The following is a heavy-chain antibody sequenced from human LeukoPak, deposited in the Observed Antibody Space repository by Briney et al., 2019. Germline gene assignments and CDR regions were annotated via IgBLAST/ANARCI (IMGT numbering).Heavy chain of an antibody. Sequence: PGGSLRLSCAASGFTFSSYSMNWVRQAPGKGLEWVSYISSSGSTIYYADSVKGRFTISRDNAKNSLYLQMNSLRAEDTAVYYCAPFYYDSSGYAPYYWGQGTLVTVSS. CDR1: GFTFSSYS. CDR2: ISSSGSTI. D-gene: IGHD3-22*01. J-gene: IGHJ4*02. CDR3: APFYYDSSGYAPYY. V-gene: IGHV3-48*04.